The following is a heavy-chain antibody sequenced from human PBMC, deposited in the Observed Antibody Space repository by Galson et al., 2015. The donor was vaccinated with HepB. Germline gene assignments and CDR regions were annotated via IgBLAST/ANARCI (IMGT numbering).Heavy chain of an antibody. CDR2: INHSGST. Sequence: TLSLTCAVYGGSFSGYYWSWIRQSPGKGLEWIGEINHSGSTNYNPSLKSRLTISLDTSNNQFSLKLTSVTAADTAVYYCARIVGGRGGGVYYMDVWGKGTTVTVSS. CDR1: GGSFSGYY. V-gene: IGHV4-34*01. CDR3: ARIVGGRGGGVYYMDV. J-gene: IGHJ6*03. D-gene: IGHD1-26*01.